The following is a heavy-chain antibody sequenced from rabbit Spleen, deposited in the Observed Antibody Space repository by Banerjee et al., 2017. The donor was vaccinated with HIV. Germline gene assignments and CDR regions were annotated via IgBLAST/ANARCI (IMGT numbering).Heavy chain of an antibody. V-gene: IGHV1S40*01. D-gene: IGHD8-1*01. CDR3: ARWYYGSSPYIDL. CDR1: GFSFSSSYY. J-gene: IGHJ4*01. CDR2: IYSGSSANT. Sequence: QSLEESGGGLVQPEGSLTLTCTASGFSFSSSYYMCWVRQAPGKGLEWIACIYSGSSANTYYATWPKGRFTISKTSSTTVALQMTSLTAADTATYFCARWYYGSSPYIDLWGPGTLSPS.